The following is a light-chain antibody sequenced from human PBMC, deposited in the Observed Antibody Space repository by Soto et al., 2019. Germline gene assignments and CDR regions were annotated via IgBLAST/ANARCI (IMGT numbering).Light chain of an antibody. CDR1: QSISSW. Sequence: DIQMTQSPSTLSASVGDRVTITCRASQSISSWLAWYQQKPGKAPKLLIYKASSLESGVPSRFSGSGSGTEITLPISSLQPDDFATYYCQQYRTFGQGTKVDIK. CDR2: KAS. V-gene: IGKV1-5*03. J-gene: IGKJ1*01. CDR3: QQYRT.